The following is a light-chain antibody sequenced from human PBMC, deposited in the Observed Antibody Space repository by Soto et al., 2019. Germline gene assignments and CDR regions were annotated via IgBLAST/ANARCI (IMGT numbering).Light chain of an antibody. Sequence: QSVLTQSPYASASRGASVKLTCTLSRGHSSYAIAWHQQQPEKGPRYLMKLNSDGSHSKGDGIPDRFSGSSSGAERYLTISSLQSEDEADYYCQTWGTGIHVVFGGGTKLTVL. V-gene: IGLV4-69*01. CDR1: RGHSSYA. CDR2: LNSDGSH. CDR3: QTWGTGIHVV. J-gene: IGLJ2*01.